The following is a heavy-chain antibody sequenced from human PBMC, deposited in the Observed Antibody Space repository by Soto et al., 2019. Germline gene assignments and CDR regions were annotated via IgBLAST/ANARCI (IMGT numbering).Heavy chain of an antibody. CDR1: GFTLSTYG. CDR2: VWYDGSNK. J-gene: IGHJ6*01. V-gene: IGHV3-33*01. CDR3: ARPLEQWQLGFGMDV. D-gene: IGHD6-19*01. Sequence: GGSLRLSCAASGFTLSTYGMHWVRQDPGKGLEWVAVVWYDGSNKYYADSVKGRFTVSRDNSKNTLYLQMNSLRAEDTAVYYCARPLEQWQLGFGMDVWGQGSPVTVSS.